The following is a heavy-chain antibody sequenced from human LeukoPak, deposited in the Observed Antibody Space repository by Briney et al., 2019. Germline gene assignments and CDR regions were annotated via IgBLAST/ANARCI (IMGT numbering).Heavy chain of an antibody. D-gene: IGHD5-24*01. CDR2: IYTSGST. CDR1: GGSISSGSYY. Sequence: TLSLTCTVSGGSISSGSYYWSWIRQPAGKGLEWIGRIYTSGSTNYNPSLKSRVTISVDTSKNQFSLKLSSVTAADTAVYYCARDGGRWLQPLDYWGQGTLVTVSS. CDR3: ARDGGRWLQPLDY. V-gene: IGHV4-61*02. J-gene: IGHJ4*02.